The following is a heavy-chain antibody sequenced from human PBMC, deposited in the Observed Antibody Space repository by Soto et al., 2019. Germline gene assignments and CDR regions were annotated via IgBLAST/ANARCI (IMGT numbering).Heavy chain of an antibody. Sequence: PSETLSLTCTVSGGSISSGDYYWSWIRQPPGKGLEWIGYVYYSGSTNYNPSLKSRVTISVDTSKNQFSLKLSSVTAADTAMYYCARRVFSGSYSYYFDYWGQGTLVTVSS. CDR2: VYYSGST. J-gene: IGHJ4*02. CDR3: ARRVFSGSYSYYFDY. D-gene: IGHD1-26*01. V-gene: IGHV4-61*08. CDR1: GGSISSGDYY.